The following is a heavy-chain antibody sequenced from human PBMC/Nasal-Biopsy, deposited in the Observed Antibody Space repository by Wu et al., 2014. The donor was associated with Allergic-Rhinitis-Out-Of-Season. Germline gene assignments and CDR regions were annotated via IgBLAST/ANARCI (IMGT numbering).Heavy chain of an antibody. CDR2: ISYXGNT. D-gene: IGHD2-21*01. J-gene: IGHJ3*01. CDR1: GGSISSGGYY. V-gene: IGHV4-39*01. Sequence: LTCTVSGGSISSGGYYWGWIRQPPGKTLEWIGSISYXGNTFYNPSLESRVTISVDSSKNQFSLNLRSVTAADTAVYYCARRLAYCGSSCDRPFDLWGQGTLVSVSS. CDR3: ARRLAYCGSSCDRPFDL.